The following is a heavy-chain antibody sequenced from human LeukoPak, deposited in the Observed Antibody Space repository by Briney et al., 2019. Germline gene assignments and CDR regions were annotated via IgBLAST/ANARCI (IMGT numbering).Heavy chain of an antibody. CDR3: AKDLKWAPSGFDY. CDR2: IWYDGSNK. CDR1: GLTYSNTW. D-gene: IGHD1-26*01. J-gene: IGHJ4*02. Sequence: PGGSLRLSCEASGLTYSNTWMTWVRQAPGKGLEWVAVIWYDGSNKYYADSVKGRFTISRDNSKNTLYLQMNSLRAEDTAVYYCAKDLKWAPSGFDYWGQGTLVTVSS. V-gene: IGHV3-33*06.